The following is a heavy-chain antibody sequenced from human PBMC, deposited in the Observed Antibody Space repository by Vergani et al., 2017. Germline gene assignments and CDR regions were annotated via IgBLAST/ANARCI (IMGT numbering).Heavy chain of an antibody. D-gene: IGHD3-3*01. Sequence: QVQLVQSGAEVKKPGSSVKVSCKSSGGTFSNHVLAWVRQAPGQGLEWMGGILPLFDTTNYAQKFQDRVTITADDSTSTVYMELSSLRSEDTAVYYCARGPLNYDLLSGYVNHLDYWGQGTLVTVSS. CDR2: ILPLFDTT. V-gene: IGHV1-69*01. CDR3: ARGPLNYDLLSGYVNHLDY. CDR1: GGTFSNHV. J-gene: IGHJ4*02.